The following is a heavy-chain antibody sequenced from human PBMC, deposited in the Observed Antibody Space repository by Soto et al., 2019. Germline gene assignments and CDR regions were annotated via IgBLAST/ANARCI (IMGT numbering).Heavy chain of an antibody. V-gene: IGHV1-2*02. CDR2: INPNSGGT. CDR3: ASSTSSYLRPDY. CDR1: GYTFTDYF. D-gene: IGHD6-6*01. Sequence: GASVKVSCKASGYTFTDYFIHWVRQAPGQGLEWMGWINPNSGGTNYVQKFQGRVTMTRDTSISTVYMELSRLRSDDTAVYYCASSTSSYLRPDYWRQGTLVTVSS. J-gene: IGHJ4*02.